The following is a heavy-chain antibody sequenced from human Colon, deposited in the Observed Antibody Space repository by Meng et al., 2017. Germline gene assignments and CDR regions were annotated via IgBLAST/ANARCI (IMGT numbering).Heavy chain of an antibody. CDR2: AST. CDR1: GGSVSSAGYQ. D-gene: IGHD1-26*01. V-gene: IGHV4-61*08. CDR3: ARDHMGSLDY. J-gene: IGHJ4*02. Sequence: QVRLERSGPGLVRPSEPLSLICSVSGGSVSSAGYQWSWIRQPPGKGLEWIGYASTNYNPSLKSRVTISVDTSKNQFSLRLTSVTAADTAVYYCARDHMGSLDYWGQGILVTVSS.